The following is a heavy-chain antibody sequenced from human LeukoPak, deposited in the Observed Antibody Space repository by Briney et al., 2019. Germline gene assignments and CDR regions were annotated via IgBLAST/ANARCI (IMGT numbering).Heavy chain of an antibody. CDR3: TSWGDTTAEYFQR. CDR2: ISGSGGDT. J-gene: IGHJ1*01. D-gene: IGHD2-21*02. V-gene: IGHV3-23*01. CDR1: GFIFSNCA. Sequence: GGSLRLSCAASGFIFSNCAMSWVREAPGKGLEWVSTISGSGGDTYYADSVKGRFTISRDNAQNSMYLQMNSLRVEDTAVYYCTSWGDTTAEYFQRWGQGTLVTVSS.